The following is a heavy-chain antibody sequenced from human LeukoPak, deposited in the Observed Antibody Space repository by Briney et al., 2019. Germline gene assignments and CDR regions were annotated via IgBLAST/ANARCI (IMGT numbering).Heavy chain of an antibody. CDR1: GGSISSHY. Sequence: SETLSLTCTVSGGSISSHYWSWLRQPPGEGLEWIGYIYSSGSTNYSPSLKSRVTISGDTSKNQFSLRLSSVTAADTAMYYCAKNFEIWGQGTLVTVSS. V-gene: IGHV4-4*09. J-gene: IGHJ4*02. CDR2: IYSSGST. CDR3: AKNFEI.